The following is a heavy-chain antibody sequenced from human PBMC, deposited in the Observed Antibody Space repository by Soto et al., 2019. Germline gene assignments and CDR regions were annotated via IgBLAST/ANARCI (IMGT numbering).Heavy chain of an antibody. CDR1: GGSFSGYY. D-gene: IGHD6-19*01. CDR3: ARVRHGGWLAYYYYYGMDV. Sequence: KPSETLSLTCAVYGGSFSGYYWSWIRQPPGKGLEWIGEINHSGSTNYNPSLKSRVTISVDTSKNQFSLKLSSVTAADTAVYYCARVRHGGWLAYYYYYGMDVWGQGTTVTVSS. J-gene: IGHJ6*02. CDR2: INHSGST. V-gene: IGHV4-34*01.